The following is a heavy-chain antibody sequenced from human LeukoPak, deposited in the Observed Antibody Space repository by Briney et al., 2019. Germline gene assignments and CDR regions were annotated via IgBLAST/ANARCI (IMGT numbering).Heavy chain of an antibody. V-gene: IGHV3-74*01. J-gene: IGHJ4*02. CDR2: INSDGSST. CDR1: GFTFSSYW. Sequence: GGSLRLSCAASGFTFSSYWMHWVRQAPGKGLVWVSRINSDGSSTSYADSVKGRFTISRDNAKNTLYLQMNSLRAEDTAVYYCARDYCSGPKCYFIDYWGQGALVTVSS. CDR3: ARDYCSGPKCYFIDY. D-gene: IGHD2-15*01.